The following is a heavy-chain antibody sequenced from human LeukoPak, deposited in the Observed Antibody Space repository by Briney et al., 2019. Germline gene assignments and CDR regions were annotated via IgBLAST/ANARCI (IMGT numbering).Heavy chain of an antibody. J-gene: IGHJ4*02. V-gene: IGHV3-30*02. CDR1: GFTFSSYG. CDR3: ARGGYYNILTGFRSRILGFDY. Sequence: PGGSLRLSCAASGFTFSSYGMHWVRQAPGKGLEWVTFIRYDGNNKYYADSVKGRFTISRDNSKNTLYLQVNSLRVEDTAVYYCARGGYYNILTGFRSRILGFDYWGQGTLVTVSS. CDR2: IRYDGNNK. D-gene: IGHD3-9*01.